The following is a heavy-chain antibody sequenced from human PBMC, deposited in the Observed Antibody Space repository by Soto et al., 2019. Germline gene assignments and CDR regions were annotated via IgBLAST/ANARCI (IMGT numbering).Heavy chain of an antibody. J-gene: IGHJ3*02. D-gene: IGHD3-22*01. Sequence: ASVKVSCKASGYTFTSYYMHWVRQAPGQGLEWMGKINPSGGSTSYAQKFQGRVTMTRDTSTSTVYMELSSLRSEDTAVYYCARDVDYYDSSGSDVFDMWGQGTMVTVSS. CDR3: ARDVDYYDSSGSDVFDM. CDR2: INPSGGST. CDR1: GYTFTSYY. V-gene: IGHV1-46*01.